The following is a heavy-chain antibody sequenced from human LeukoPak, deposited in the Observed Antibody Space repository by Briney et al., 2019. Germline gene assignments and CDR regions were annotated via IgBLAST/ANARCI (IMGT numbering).Heavy chain of an antibody. CDR3: ARHISGSYLDY. J-gene: IGHJ4*02. CDR1: GFTFSSYG. Sequence: GGSLRLSCAASGFTFSSYGMHCVRQAPGKGLEWVALIWYDGSNKYYVDSVKGRFTISRDSSKNTLYLQMNSLRAEDTAVYYCARHISGSYLDYWGQGNLVTVSS. D-gene: IGHD3-16*02. CDR2: IWYDGSNK. V-gene: IGHV3-33*01.